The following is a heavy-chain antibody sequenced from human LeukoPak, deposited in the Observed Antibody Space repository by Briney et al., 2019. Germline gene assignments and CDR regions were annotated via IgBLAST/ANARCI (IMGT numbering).Heavy chain of an antibody. J-gene: IGHJ4*02. V-gene: IGHV3-30*02. CDR3: AKAGESGYGYTYFDY. D-gene: IGHD3-22*01. Sequence: GGSLRLSCAASGFTFSSYGMHWVRQAPGKGLEWVAFIRYDGSNKYYADSVKGRFTISRDNSKNTLYLQMNSLRAEDTAVYYCAKAGESGYGYTYFDYWGQGTPVTVSS. CDR1: GFTFSSYG. CDR2: IRYDGSNK.